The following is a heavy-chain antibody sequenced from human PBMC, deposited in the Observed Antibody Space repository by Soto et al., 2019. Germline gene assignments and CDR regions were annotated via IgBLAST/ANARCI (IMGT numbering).Heavy chain of an antibody. CDR2: ISYDGSNK. Sequence: QVQLVESGGGVVQPGRSLRLSCAASGFTFSSYDMHWVRQAPGKGLEWVAVISYDGSNKLYADSVKGRFTISRDNSKNTLYLQMNSLRAEDTAVYYCAREYGIGGATFDIWGQGTMVTVSS. J-gene: IGHJ3*02. CDR3: AREYGIGGATFDI. CDR1: GFTFSSYD. V-gene: IGHV3-30-3*01. D-gene: IGHD2-15*01.